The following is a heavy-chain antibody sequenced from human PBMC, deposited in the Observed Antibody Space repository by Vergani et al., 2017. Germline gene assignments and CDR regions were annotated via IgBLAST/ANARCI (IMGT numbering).Heavy chain of an antibody. CDR3: ARARIAAARPYYYGMDV. CDR2: IYYSGST. J-gene: IGHJ6*02. Sequence: QVQLQQWGAGLLKPSETLSLTCAVYGGSFSGYYWSWIRQPPGKGLEWIGYIYYSGSTNYNPSLKSRVTISVDTSKNQFSLKLSSVTAADTAVYYCARARIAAARPYYYGMDVWGQGTTVTVSS. V-gene: IGHV4-34*11. CDR1: GGSFSGYY. D-gene: IGHD6-13*01.